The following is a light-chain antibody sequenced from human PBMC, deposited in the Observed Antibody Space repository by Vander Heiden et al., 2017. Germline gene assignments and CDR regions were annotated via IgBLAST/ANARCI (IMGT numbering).Light chain of an antibody. CDR2: GAP. V-gene: IGKV3-20*01. CDR1: SSVSRTT. CDR3: QQYGTLPNT. Sequence: ELRLTPSPRSLSLSPGERATPSCLASSSVSRTTVASYQHKPGTAPRLLIYGAPSRATGLPDRFDATPSGTAFTLTIRRLEPEDFAVYYCQQYGTLPNTFGQGTQAXIK. J-gene: IGKJ5*01.